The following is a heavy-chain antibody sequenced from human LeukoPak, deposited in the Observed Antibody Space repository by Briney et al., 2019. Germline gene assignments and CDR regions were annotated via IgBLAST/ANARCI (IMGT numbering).Heavy chain of an antibody. V-gene: IGHV4-39*07. CDR1: GGSFSSSTYS. CDR3: ARRKARAWFDP. J-gene: IGHJ5*02. Sequence: SETLSLTCTVSGGSFSSSTYSWTWIRQPPGKGLEWIGSIHYDGNTYYKPSLKSRVTISVDTSENHVSLKLSSVTAADTAVCYCARRKARAWFDPWGQGTLVTVSS. CDR2: IHYDGNT.